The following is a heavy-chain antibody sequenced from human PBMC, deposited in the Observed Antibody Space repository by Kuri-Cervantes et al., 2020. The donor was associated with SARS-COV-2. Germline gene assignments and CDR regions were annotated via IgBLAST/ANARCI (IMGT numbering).Heavy chain of an antibody. V-gene: IGHV3-11*03. CDR3: AVIQNSGSYSTRSSYFDY. J-gene: IGHJ4*02. Sequence: GGSLRLSCAASGFTFSDYYMSWIRQAPGKGLEWLSYISSSGTYTNYADSVKGRFTISRDNAKNSLYLQMNSLRAEDTAVYYCAVIQNSGSYSTRSSYFDYWGQGTLVTVSS. D-gene: IGHD1-26*01. CDR2: ISSSGTYT. CDR1: GFTFSDYY.